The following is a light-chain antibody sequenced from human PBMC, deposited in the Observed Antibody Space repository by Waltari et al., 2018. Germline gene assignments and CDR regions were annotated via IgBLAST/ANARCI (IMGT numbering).Light chain of an antibody. CDR2: DAS. J-gene: IGKJ2*01. CDR3: QHYNNLPYT. V-gene: IGKV1-33*01. CDR1: KHIRKN. Sequence: FQITQSPSSLSASIGDQVPITCRASKHIRKNLSWFQERPGKAPKLLIYDASNLEAGVPARFSGTGSGTDFSLTISSLQPEDSATYYCQHYNNLPYTFSRGTKVQIK.